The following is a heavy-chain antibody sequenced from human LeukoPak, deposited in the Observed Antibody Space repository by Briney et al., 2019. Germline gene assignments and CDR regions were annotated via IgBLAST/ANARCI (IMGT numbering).Heavy chain of an antibody. Sequence: GGSLRLSCGASGFTFSNHWMGWVRQAPENGLEWVAIMNVDGSDKYHLDSVKGRFTISRDNAKTTLYLQMNSLRVEDTALYYCTRGNGRGRSDGAIWGPGTLVTVSS. CDR3: TRGNGRGRSDGAI. D-gene: IGHD5-18*01. J-gene: IGHJ4*02. CDR1: GFTFSNHW. CDR2: MNVDGSDK. V-gene: IGHV3-7*01.